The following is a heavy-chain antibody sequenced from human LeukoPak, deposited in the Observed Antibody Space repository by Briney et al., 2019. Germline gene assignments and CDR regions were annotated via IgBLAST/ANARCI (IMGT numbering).Heavy chain of an antibody. CDR2: IIPIFGTA. V-gene: IGHV1-69*13. J-gene: IGHJ4*02. CDR1: GGTFSSYA. CDR3: ARAPRMVATYFDY. D-gene: IGHD5-12*01. Sequence: SVKVSCTASGGTFSSYAISWVRQAPGQGLEWMGGIIPIFGTANYAQKFQGRVTITADESTSTAYMELSSLRSEDTAVYYCARAPRMVATYFDYWGQGTLVTVSS.